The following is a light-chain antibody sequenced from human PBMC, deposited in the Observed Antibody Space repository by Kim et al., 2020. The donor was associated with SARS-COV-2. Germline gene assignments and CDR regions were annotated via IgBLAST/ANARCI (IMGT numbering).Light chain of an antibody. CDR1: KLGDKY. CDR3: QAWDSSTLV. J-gene: IGLJ3*02. Sequence: GSPGQTASITCSGDKLGDKYACWYQQKPGQSPVLVIYEDSKRPSGIPERFSGSNSGNTATLTLSGTQAMDEADYYCQAWDSSTLVFGGGTQLTVL. CDR2: EDS. V-gene: IGLV3-1*01.